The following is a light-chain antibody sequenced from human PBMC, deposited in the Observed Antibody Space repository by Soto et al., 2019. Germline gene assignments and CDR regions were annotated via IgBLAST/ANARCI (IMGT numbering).Light chain of an antibody. J-gene: IGKJ2*01. CDR3: QQYNSWPRT. CDR1: QSVSSK. Sequence: EIVMTQSPATLSVSPGERATLSCRASQSVSSKLAWYQQKPGQAPRLLIFGASTRATGIPARFSGSGSGTEFTLTISSLQSEDFALYHCQQYNSWPRTFGQGTKLEIK. V-gene: IGKV3-15*01. CDR2: GAS.